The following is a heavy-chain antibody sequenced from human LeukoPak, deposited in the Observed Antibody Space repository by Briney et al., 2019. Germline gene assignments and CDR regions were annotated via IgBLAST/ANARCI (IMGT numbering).Heavy chain of an antibody. CDR2: ISSSSSYI. J-gene: IGHJ4*02. CDR1: GFTFSSYS. D-gene: IGHD6-19*01. CDR3: ATYRSSGWYMPPNY. V-gene: IGHV3-21*01. Sequence: PGGSLRLSCAASGFTFSSYSMSWVRQAPGKGLEWVSSISSSSSYIYYADSVKGRFTISRDNAKNSLYLQMNSLRAEDTAVYYCATYRSSGWYMPPNYWGQGTLVTVSS.